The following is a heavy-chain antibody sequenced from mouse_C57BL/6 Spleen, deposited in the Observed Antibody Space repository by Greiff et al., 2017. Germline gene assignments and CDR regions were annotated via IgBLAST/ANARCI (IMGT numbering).Heavy chain of an antibody. D-gene: IGHD1-1*01. CDR2: IDPSDSYT. J-gene: IGHJ2*01. CDR3: ARSTVVTTRYFDY. Sequence: VQLQQPGAELVMPGASVKLSCKASGYTFTSYWMHWVKQRPGQGLEWIGAIDPSDSYTTYNQKFKGKSTLTVDKSSSTAYMQLRSRTSEDSAVYYCARSTVVTTRYFDYWGQGTTLTVSS. CDR1: GYTFTSYW. V-gene: IGHV1-69*01.